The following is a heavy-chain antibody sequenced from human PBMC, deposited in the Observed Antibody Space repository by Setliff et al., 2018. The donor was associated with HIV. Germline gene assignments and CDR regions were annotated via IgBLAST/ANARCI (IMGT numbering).Heavy chain of an antibody. Sequence: GGSLRLSCVGSGFMFNDYGMSWVRQAPGKGLEWVYIIYSDGRTYYADSVKGRFTISRDDSKNTEYLQMHSLRVEDTAVYYCARGVKWLDPWGQGTLVTVSS. CDR3: ARGVKWLDP. CDR1: GFMFNDYG. D-gene: IGHD3-10*01. V-gene: IGHV3-53*01. CDR2: IYSDGRT. J-gene: IGHJ5*02.